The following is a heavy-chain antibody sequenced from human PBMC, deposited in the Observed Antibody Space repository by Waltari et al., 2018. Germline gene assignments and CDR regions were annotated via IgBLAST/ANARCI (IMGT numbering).Heavy chain of an antibody. Sequence: QVKLVESGGGVVQTGRSLRLSCAASGFTFSRYGLHWVRQAPGKGLEWVSVILYDGSNKYYADSVKVRFTISRDNSKNTLYLQMNSLRAEDTAVYYCAKRDSFRAFDIWGQGTMVTVSS. D-gene: IGHD4-4*01. CDR3: AKRDSFRAFDI. CDR2: ILYDGSNK. J-gene: IGHJ3*02. V-gene: IGHV3-33*06. CDR1: GFTFSRYG.